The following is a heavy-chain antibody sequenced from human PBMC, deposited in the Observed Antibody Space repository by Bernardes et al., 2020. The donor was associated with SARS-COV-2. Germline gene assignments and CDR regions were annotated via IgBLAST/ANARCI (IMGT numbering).Heavy chain of an antibody. J-gene: IGHJ6*02. Sequence: GGSLRLSCAASGFTFSSYAMHWVRQAPGKGLEWVAVISYDGSNKYYADSVKGRFTISRDNSKNTLYLQMNSLRAEDTAVYYCARGLTIFGVVIIRNYYYGMDVWGQGTTVTVSS. CDR3: ARGLTIFGVVIIRNYYYGMDV. CDR2: ISYDGSNK. D-gene: IGHD3-3*01. CDR1: GFTFSSYA. V-gene: IGHV3-30-3*01.